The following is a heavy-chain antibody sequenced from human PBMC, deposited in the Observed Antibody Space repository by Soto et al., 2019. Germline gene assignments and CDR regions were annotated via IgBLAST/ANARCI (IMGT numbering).Heavy chain of an antibody. Sequence: PSQTLSLTCAISGDSVSSNSAAWNWIRQSPSRGLEWLGRTYYRSKWYNDYAVSVKSRITINPDTSKNQFSLQLNSVTPEDTAVYYCAREQGSSSLLEAINWFDPWGQGTLVTVSS. V-gene: IGHV6-1*01. CDR2: TYYRSKWYN. D-gene: IGHD6-6*01. CDR3: AREQGSSSLLEAINWFDP. J-gene: IGHJ5*02. CDR1: GDSVSSNSAA.